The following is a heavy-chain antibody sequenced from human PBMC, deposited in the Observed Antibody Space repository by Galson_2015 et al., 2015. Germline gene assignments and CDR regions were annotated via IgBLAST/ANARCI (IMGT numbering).Heavy chain of an antibody. CDR2: ISYDGSNK. V-gene: IGHV3-30-3*01. J-gene: IGHJ6*02. CDR1: GFTFSSYA. D-gene: IGHD3-3*01. Sequence: SLRLSCAASGFTFSSYAMHWVRQAPGKGLEWVAVISYDGSNKYYADSVKGRFTISRDNSKNTLYLQMNSLRAEDTAVYYCARDRDFWSGYQDVWGQGTTVTVSS. CDR3: ARDRDFWSGYQDV.